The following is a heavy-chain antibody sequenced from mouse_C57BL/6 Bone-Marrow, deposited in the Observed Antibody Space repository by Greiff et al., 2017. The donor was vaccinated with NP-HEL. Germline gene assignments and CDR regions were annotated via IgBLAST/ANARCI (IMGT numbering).Heavy chain of an antibody. CDR2: IRNKANGYTT. Sequence: EVMLVESGGGLVQPGGSLSLSCAASGFTFTDYYMSWVRQPPGKALEWLGFIRNKANGYTTEYSASVKGRFTISRDNSQSILYLQMNALRAEDSATYYCARPPSYYSNVHWYFDVWGTGTTVTVSS. D-gene: IGHD2-5*01. CDR1: GFTFTDYY. CDR3: ARPPSYYSNVHWYFDV. V-gene: IGHV7-3*01. J-gene: IGHJ1*03.